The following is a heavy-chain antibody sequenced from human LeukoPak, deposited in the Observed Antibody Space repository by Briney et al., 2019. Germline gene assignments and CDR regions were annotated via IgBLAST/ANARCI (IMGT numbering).Heavy chain of an antibody. D-gene: IGHD4-17*01. CDR2: IYYSGST. J-gene: IGHJ4*02. CDR3: ARQKQGGVYGDYFDY. Sequence: PSETLSLTCTVSGYSISSSYYWGWIRQPPGKGLEWIGSIYYSGSTSHNPSLRSRVTISVDTSKNQFSLKLSSVTAADTAVYYCARQKQGGVYGDYFDYWGQGTLVTVSS. V-gene: IGHV4-39*01. CDR1: GYSISSSYY.